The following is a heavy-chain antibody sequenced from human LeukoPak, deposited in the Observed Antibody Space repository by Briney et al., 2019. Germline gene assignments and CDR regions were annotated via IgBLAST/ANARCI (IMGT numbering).Heavy chain of an antibody. Sequence: GRSLRLSCAASGFTFDDYAMHWVRQAPGKGLEWVSGISWNSGSIGYADSVKGRFTISRDNAKNSLYLQMNSLRAEDTALYYCAKDMIDDSSGYYHYYFDYWGQGTLVTVSS. CDR2: ISWNSGSI. CDR1: GFTFDDYA. CDR3: AKDMIDDSSGYYHYYFDY. V-gene: IGHV3-9*01. D-gene: IGHD3-22*01. J-gene: IGHJ4*02.